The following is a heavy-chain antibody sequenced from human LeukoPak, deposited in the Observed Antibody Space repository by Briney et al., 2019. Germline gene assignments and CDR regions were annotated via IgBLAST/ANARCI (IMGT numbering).Heavy chain of an antibody. J-gene: IGHJ4*02. CDR3: ARDRGYSITFDY. Sequence: ASVKVSCKASGGTFSSYAISWVRQAPGQGLEWMGRIIPIFGTANYAQKFQGRVTITVDKSTSTAYMELSSLRSEDTAVYYCARDRGYSITFDYWGQGTLVTVSS. CDR1: GGTFSSYA. D-gene: IGHD5-18*01. V-gene: IGHV1-69*06. CDR2: IIPIFGTA.